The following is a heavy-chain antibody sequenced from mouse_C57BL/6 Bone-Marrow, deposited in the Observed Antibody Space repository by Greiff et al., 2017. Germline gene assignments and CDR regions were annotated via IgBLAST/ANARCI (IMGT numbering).Heavy chain of an antibody. Sequence: VQLQQSGAELVKPGASVKLSCTASGFNINDYYMHWVKQRTEQGLEWIGRIDPENGDTKYAQKFQGKATMTVETSSNTAYLRLSSLTSEDTAGFYCARRYYGNYVWFAYWGQGTLVTVSA. D-gene: IGHD2-1*01. V-gene: IGHV14-2*01. CDR1: GFNINDYY. CDR2: IDPENGDT. CDR3: ARRYYGNYVWFAY. J-gene: IGHJ3*01.